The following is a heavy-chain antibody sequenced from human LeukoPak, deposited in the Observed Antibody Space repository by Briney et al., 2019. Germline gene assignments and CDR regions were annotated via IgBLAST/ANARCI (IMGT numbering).Heavy chain of an antibody. CDR1: GLSFTSFA. Sequence: GGSLGLSCAASGLSFTSFAMSWVRQAPARGPEWVSSLRGDGETFYADSVRGRFTLSRDDSRNTVYLQLNNLRVEDTAIYYCARASWVSSADAVRWGQGTQVTVSS. D-gene: IGHD3-16*01. J-gene: IGHJ4*02. CDR3: ARASWVSSADAVR. V-gene: IGHV3-23*01. CDR2: LRGDGET.